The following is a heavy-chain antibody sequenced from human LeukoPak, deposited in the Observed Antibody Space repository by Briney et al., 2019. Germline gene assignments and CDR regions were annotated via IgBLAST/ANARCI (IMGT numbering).Heavy chain of an antibody. CDR1: GGTFSSYA. J-gene: IGHJ6*02. CDR3: AREETHHVYYGMDV. Sequence: ASVKVSCKASGGTFSSYAISWVRQAPGQGLEWMGGIIPIFGTANYAQKFQGRVTITTDESTSTAYMELRSLRSDDTAVYYCAREETHHVYYGMDVWGQGTMVTVSS. V-gene: IGHV1-69*05. CDR2: IIPIFGTA. D-gene: IGHD1-14*01.